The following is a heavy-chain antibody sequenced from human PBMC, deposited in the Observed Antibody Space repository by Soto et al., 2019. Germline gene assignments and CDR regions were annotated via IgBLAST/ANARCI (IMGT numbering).Heavy chain of an antibody. CDR2: INPNSGGT. Sequence: ASVKVSCKASGYTFTGYYMHWVRQAPGQGLEWMGWINPNSGGTNYAQKFQGRVTMTRDTSISTAYMELSRLRSDDTAVYYCAIFTAMDTEVFDYWGQGTLVTVSS. CDR1: GYTFTGYY. D-gene: IGHD5-18*01. CDR3: AIFTAMDTEVFDY. V-gene: IGHV1-2*02. J-gene: IGHJ4*02.